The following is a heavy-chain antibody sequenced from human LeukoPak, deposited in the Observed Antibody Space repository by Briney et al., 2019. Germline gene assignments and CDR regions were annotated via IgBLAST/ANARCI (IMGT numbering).Heavy chain of an antibody. J-gene: IGHJ4*02. V-gene: IGHV3-30*18. CDR2: ISYDGSNK. Sequence: GGSLRLSCAASGFTFSNFGIHWVRQAPGKGLEWVAVISYDGSNKYYADSVKGRFTISRDNSKNTLNLQMNSLRTEDTAVYYCAKDCGSGGRCYADYWGQGTLVTVSS. CDR3: AKDCGSGGRCYADY. D-gene: IGHD2-15*01. CDR1: GFTFSNFG.